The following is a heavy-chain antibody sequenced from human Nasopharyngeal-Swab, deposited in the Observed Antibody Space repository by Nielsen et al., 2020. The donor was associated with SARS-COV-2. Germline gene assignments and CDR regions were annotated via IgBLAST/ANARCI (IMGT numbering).Heavy chain of an antibody. CDR1: GFTFSSYD. CDR2: IGTAGDT. Sequence: GGSLRLTWAASGFTFSSYDMHWVRQATGKGLEWVSAIGTAGDTYYPGSVKGRFTISRENAKNSLYLQMNSLRAGDTAVYYCARSRTAMTSPYYYYGMDVWGQGTTVTVSS. D-gene: IGHD5-18*01. J-gene: IGHJ6*02. V-gene: IGHV3-13*01. CDR3: ARSRTAMTSPYYYYGMDV.